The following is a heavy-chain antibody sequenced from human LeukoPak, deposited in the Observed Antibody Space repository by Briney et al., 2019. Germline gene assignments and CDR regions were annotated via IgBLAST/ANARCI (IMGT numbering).Heavy chain of an antibody. V-gene: IGHV3-7*03. CDR3: TINKNVISFDY. CDR2: INQDESSQ. CDR1: GFSFTTYW. D-gene: IGHD2-21*01. Sequence: GGSLRLSCAASGFSFTTYWMGWVRQAPGKGLEWVANINQDESSQYYVDAVRGRFTISRDNSKSMLYLQMDSLKVKDTAMYYCTINKNVISFDYWGQGTLVTVSS. J-gene: IGHJ4*02.